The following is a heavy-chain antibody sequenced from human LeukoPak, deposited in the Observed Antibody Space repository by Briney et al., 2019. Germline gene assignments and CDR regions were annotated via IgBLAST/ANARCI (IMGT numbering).Heavy chain of an antibody. CDR1: GFTLSSYW. V-gene: IGHV3-74*01. CDR3: ARKTDSGGQGDY. CDR2: INSDGSST. D-gene: IGHD3-22*01. Sequence: PGGSLRLSCAASGFTLSSYWMHWVRQAPGKGLVWVSRINSDGSSTSYADSVKGRFTISRDNSKNTLYLQMNSLRAEDTAVYYCARKTDSGGQGDYWGPGTLVTVSS. J-gene: IGHJ4*02.